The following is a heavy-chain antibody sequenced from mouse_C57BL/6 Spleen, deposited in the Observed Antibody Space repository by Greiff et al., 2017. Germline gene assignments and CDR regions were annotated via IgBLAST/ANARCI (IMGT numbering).Heavy chain of an antibody. J-gene: IGHJ2*01. V-gene: IGHV1-61*01. CDR2: IYPYDSET. D-gene: IGHD1-1*01. CDR3: ARGPLYYDGSSPFDY. CDR1: GYTFTSSW. Sequence: QVQLQQPGAELVRPGSSVKLSCKASGYTFTSSWMDWVKQRPGQGLEWIGNIYPYDSETNYNQKFKDKATLTVDKSSSTADMQLSRLTLEDSAFYYCARGPLYYDGSSPFDYWGQGTTLTVSS.